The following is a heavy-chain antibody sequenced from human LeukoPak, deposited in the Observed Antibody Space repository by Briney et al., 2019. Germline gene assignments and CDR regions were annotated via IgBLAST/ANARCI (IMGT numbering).Heavy chain of an antibody. V-gene: IGHV3-23*01. CDR2: ISGSGGST. CDR1: GFTFSSYA. CDR3: ITDPPRGYFDY. J-gene: IGHJ4*02. Sequence: GGSLRLSCAASGFTFSSYAMSWVRQAPGKGLEWVSAISGSGGSTYYADSVKGRFTISRDNSKNTLYLQMNSLKTEDTAIYYCITDPPRGYFDYWGQGTLVTVSS.